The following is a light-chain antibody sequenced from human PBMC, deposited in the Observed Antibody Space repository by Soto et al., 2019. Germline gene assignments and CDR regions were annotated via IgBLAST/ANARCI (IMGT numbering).Light chain of an antibody. CDR1: QGISSY. CDR3: QQYYSYPYT. V-gene: IGKV1-8*01. Sequence: AIRMTQSPSSLSASTGDRVTITCRASQGISSYLAWYQQKPGKAPKLLIYAAPTLQSGVPSRFSGSGSGTDFTLTISCLQSEDFATYYCQQYYSYPYTFGQGTKV. CDR2: AAP. J-gene: IGKJ2*01.